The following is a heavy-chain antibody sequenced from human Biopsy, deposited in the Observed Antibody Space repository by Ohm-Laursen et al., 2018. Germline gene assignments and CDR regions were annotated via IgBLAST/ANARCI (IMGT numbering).Heavy chain of an antibody. D-gene: IGHD2-2*02. J-gene: IGHJ6*02. CDR2: IIPLLGIT. CDR3: AREYPEGDV. Sequence: SSVKVSCKPSGYTFTAHYVHWVRQAPGQGLEWMGRIIPLLGITNYAQKFQGRVTISADKSTSTAYMELSSLRSEDTAVYYCAREYPEGDVWGQGTTVTVSS. V-gene: IGHV1-69*04. CDR1: GYTFTAHY.